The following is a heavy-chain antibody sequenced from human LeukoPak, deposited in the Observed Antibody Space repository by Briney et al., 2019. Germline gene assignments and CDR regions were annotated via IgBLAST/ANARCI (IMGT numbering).Heavy chain of an antibody. V-gene: IGHV3-53*01. D-gene: IGHD3-10*01. CDR3: ARGLMVRGVLFDY. Sequence: GESLKISCAASGFTVSSNYMSWVRQAPGKGLEWVSVIYSGGSTYYADSVKGRFTISRDNSKNTLYLQMNSLRAEDTAVYYCARGLMVRGVLFDYWGQGTLVTVSS. CDR1: GFTVSSNY. CDR2: IYSGGST. J-gene: IGHJ4*02.